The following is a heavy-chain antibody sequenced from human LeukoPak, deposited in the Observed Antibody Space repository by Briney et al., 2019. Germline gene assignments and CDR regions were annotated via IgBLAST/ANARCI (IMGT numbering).Heavy chain of an antibody. J-gene: IGHJ4*02. D-gene: IGHD3-16*02. V-gene: IGHV3-74*03. Sequence: GGSLRLSCAASGFTFSNYCMYWVRHAPGKGLVWVSRINSDGTATTYADSVKGRFTISRDNAKNTLYMQVNSLRAEATAVHSCAIAVRCTLNSFYLYYWGQGTLVTVSA. CDR2: INSDGTAT. CDR1: GFTFSNYC. CDR3: AIAVRCTLNSFYLYY.